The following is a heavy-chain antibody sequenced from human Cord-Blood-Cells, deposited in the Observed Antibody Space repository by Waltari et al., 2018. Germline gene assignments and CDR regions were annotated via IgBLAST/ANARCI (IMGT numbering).Heavy chain of an antibody. D-gene: IGHD3-10*01. CDR2: IYYSGST. CDR1: GGSIISSY. CDR3: ARDRAYYGSGSYYFDI. Sequence: QVQLQESGPGLVKPSETLSLTCTVPGGSIISSYWGWIRQPPGKGLEWIGYIYYSGSTNYNPSLKSRVTISVDTSKNQFSLKLSSVTAADTAVYYCARDRAYYGSGSYYFDIWGQGTMVTVSS. V-gene: IGHV4-59*01. J-gene: IGHJ3*02.